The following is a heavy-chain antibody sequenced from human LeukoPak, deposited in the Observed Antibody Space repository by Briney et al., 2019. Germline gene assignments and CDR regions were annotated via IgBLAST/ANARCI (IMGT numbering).Heavy chain of an antibody. CDR2: INSDGTIT. J-gene: IGHJ3*02. V-gene: IGHV3-74*01. CDR1: GFTFSSYW. CDR3: ARLNWVGTFDI. Sequence: GALRLSCEASGFTFSSYWLHWVRQAPGEGLVWVSRINSDGTITTYADSVQGRFTISRDNAKNTLYLQMNCMRAEDTAMYYCARLNWVGTFDIWGQGTMVTVSS. D-gene: IGHD7-27*01.